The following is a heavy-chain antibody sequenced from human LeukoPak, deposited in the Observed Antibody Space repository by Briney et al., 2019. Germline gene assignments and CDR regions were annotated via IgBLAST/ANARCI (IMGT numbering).Heavy chain of an antibody. Sequence: SETLSLTCTVSGGSISSSSYYWGWLRQPPGKGLEWIGSIYYSGSTYYNPSLKSRVTISVDTSKNQFSLKLSSVTAADTAVYYCASTPDYGDDFDYWGQGTLVTVSS. D-gene: IGHD4-17*01. CDR3: ASTPDYGDDFDY. V-gene: IGHV4-39*01. CDR2: IYYSGST. CDR1: GGSISSSSYY. J-gene: IGHJ4*02.